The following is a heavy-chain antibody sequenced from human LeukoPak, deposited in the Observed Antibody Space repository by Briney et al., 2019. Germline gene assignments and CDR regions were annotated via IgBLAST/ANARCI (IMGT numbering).Heavy chain of an antibody. CDR1: GYTFAIYG. V-gene: IGHV1-18*01. CDR2: ISPYDGDT. D-gene: IGHD2-21*02. CDR3: ARDYCTRGGDCYKEDLFDP. Sequence: GASVKVSCKASGYTFAIYGIGWVRPAPGQGLEWMAWISPYDGDTNYAQNIEGRVTMTTETSTSTAYMELRSLRSDDTAIYYCARDYCTRGGDCYKEDLFDPWGQGTLVTVSS. J-gene: IGHJ5*02.